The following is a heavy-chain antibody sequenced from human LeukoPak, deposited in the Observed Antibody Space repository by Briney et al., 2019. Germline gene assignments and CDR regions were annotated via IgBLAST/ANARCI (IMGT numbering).Heavy chain of an antibody. Sequence: PSETLSLTCAVYGGSFSGYYWSWIRQPPGKGLEWIGEINHSGSTNYNPSLKSRVNISVDTSKNQFSLKLSSVTAADTAVYYCARLRTGYCSSTSCYTHAFDIWGQGTMVTVSS. CDR3: ARLRTGYCSSTSCYTHAFDI. CDR2: INHSGST. D-gene: IGHD2-2*02. J-gene: IGHJ3*02. V-gene: IGHV4-34*01. CDR1: GGSFSGYY.